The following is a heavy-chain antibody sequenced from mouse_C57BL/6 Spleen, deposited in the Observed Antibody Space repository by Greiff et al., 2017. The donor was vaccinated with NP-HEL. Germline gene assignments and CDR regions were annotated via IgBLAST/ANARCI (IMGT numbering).Heavy chain of an antibody. CDR2: IVPETGGT. Sequence: QVQLQQSGAELVRPGASVTLSCKASGYTFTDYEMHWVKQTPVHGLEWIGAIVPETGGTAYNQKFKGKAILTADKSSSTAYMELRSLTSEDSAVYYCTRPTVVTSDWYFDVWGTGTTVTVSS. CDR1: GYTFTDYE. V-gene: IGHV1-15*01. J-gene: IGHJ1*03. CDR3: TRPTVVTSDWYFDV. D-gene: IGHD1-1*01.